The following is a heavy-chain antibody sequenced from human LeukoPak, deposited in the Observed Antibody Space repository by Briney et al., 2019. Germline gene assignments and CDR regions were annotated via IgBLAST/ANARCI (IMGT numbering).Heavy chain of an antibody. CDR1: GGSFSGYY. V-gene: IGHV4-34*01. J-gene: IGHJ4*02. Sequence: SETLSLTCAVYGGSFSGYYWSWIRQPPGKGLEWIGEINHSGSTNYNPSLKSRVTISVDTSKNQFSLKLSSVTAADTAVYYCARLFYYDSSGSLDYWSQGTLVTVSS. D-gene: IGHD3-22*01. CDR2: INHSGST. CDR3: ARLFYYDSSGSLDY.